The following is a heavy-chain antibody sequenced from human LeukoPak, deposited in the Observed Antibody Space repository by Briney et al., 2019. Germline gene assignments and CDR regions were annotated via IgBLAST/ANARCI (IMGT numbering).Heavy chain of an antibody. CDR1: GYTFTSYG. J-gene: IGHJ5*02. Sequence: ASVKVSCKASGYTFTSYGISWVRQAPGQGLEWMGWISAYNGNTNYAQKLQGRVTMTTDTSTSTAYMELRSLRSDDTAVYYCARVEGRIRFLEWQGNNWFDPWGQGTLVTVSS. CDR3: ARVEGRIRFLEWQGNNWFDP. V-gene: IGHV1-18*01. D-gene: IGHD3-3*01. CDR2: ISAYNGNT.